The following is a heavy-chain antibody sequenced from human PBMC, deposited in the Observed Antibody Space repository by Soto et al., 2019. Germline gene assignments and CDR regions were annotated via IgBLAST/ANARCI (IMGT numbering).Heavy chain of an antibody. J-gene: IGHJ6*02. Sequence: ASVKVSCQASGYTFTNYGFSWVRQAPGQGLEWMGWISGYNGNTKYAEKFQGRVTMTTDTSTSTAHMELRSLRSDDTAVYYCARWGDIVGATTTRNKYYYYGMDVWGQGTTVTVSS. V-gene: IGHV1-18*01. D-gene: IGHD1-26*01. CDR3: ARWGDIVGATTTRNKYYYYGMDV. CDR2: ISGYNGNT. CDR1: GYTFTNYG.